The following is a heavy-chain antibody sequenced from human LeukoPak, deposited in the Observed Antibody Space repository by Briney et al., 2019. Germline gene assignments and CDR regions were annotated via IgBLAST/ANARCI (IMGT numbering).Heavy chain of an antibody. CDR3: AKAGGMNAFDI. CDR1: GFSFSSFA. V-gene: IGHV3-30*04. D-gene: IGHD4-23*01. Sequence: PGGSLRLSCSASGFSFSSFAMHWVRQAPGKGLEWVAVISYDGSNKNYADSVKVRFTISRDNSKNTLYLQMNSLRAEDTAVYYCAKAGGMNAFDIWGQGTMVTVSS. CDR2: ISYDGSNK. J-gene: IGHJ3*02.